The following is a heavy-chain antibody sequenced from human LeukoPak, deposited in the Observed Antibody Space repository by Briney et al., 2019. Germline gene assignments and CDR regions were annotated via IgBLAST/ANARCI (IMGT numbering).Heavy chain of an antibody. CDR3: ATGTAPRNAFDI. J-gene: IGHJ3*02. Sequence: GASVKVSCKASGYTFTSYDINWVRQATGQGLEWMGWMNPNSGNTGYAQKFQGRVTITRNTSISTAYMELSSLRSEDTAVYYCATGTAPRNAFDIWGQGTMVTVSS. V-gene: IGHV1-8*03. CDR2: MNPNSGNT. D-gene: IGHD5-18*01. CDR1: GYTFTSYD.